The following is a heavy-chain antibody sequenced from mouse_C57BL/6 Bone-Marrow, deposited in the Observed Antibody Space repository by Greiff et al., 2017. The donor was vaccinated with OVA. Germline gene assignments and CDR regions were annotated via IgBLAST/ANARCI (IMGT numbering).Heavy chain of an antibody. J-gene: IGHJ2*01. Sequence: EVKLMESGEGLVKPGGSLKLSCAASGFTFSSYAMSWVRQTPEKRLEWVAYISSGGDYIYYADTVKGRFTISRDNARNTLYLQMSSLKSEDTAMYYCTRYGLRRGNFDYWGQGTTLTVSS. CDR3: TRYGLRRGNFDY. D-gene: IGHD1-1*01. CDR1: GFTFSSYA. V-gene: IGHV5-9-1*02. CDR2: ISSGGDYI.